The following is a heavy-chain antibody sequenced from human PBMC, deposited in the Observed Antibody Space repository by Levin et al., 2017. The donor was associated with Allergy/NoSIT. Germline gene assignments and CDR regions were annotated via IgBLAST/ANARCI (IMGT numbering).Heavy chain of an antibody. D-gene: IGHD6-13*01. CDR2: INPNSGGT. CDR3: ARDQHSSSWYTGEFDP. Sequence: GESLKISCKASGYTFTGYYMHWVRQAPGQGLEWMGWINPNSGGTNYAQKFQGRVTMTRDTSISTAYMELSRLRSDDTAVYYCARDQHSSSWYTGEFDPWGQGTLVTVSS. CDR1: GYTFTGYY. V-gene: IGHV1-2*02. J-gene: IGHJ5*02.